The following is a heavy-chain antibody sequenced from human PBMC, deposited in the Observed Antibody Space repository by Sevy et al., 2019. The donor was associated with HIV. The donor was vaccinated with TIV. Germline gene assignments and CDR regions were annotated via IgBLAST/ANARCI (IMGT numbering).Heavy chain of an antibody. V-gene: IGHV3-49*03. CDR2: IRSKTYGGTT. CDR1: GFTFGDYA. CDR3: SREGSEATVVQPDAFDF. D-gene: IGHD2-15*01. Sequence: GGSLRLSCTASGFTFGDYAMSWFRQAPGKGLEWVGFIRSKTYGGTTEYAASMKGRFTISRDDSKSIAYLQMNSLKTEDTAVYYCSREGSEATVVQPDAFDFWGQGTMVTVSS. J-gene: IGHJ3*01.